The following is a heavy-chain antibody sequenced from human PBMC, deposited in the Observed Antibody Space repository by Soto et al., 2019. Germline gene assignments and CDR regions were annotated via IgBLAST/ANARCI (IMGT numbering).Heavy chain of an antibody. CDR3: AKSRDADNFYGYDGRDV. J-gene: IGHJ6*02. CDR2: ILYDGSNK. V-gene: IGHV3-30*18. CDR1: GFTFSNYG. D-gene: IGHD1-1*01. Sequence: QVQLVESGGGVVQPGTSLRISCAASGFTFSNYGMHWVRQTPGKGLEWVALILYDGSNKYYADSVKGRFTIARDNSKNTLYLQVSSLRAEDTAVYYCAKSRDADNFYGYDGRDVGGQGTSVAVSS.